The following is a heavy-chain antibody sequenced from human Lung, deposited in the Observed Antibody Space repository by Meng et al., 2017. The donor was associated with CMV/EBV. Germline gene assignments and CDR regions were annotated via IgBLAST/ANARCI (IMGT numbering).Heavy chain of an antibody. J-gene: IGHJ4*02. CDR1: GVSISSSSYY. V-gene: IGHV4-39*01. CDR3: SRLWGSSRSPLSDY. CDR2: IYSSGTT. Sequence: SETLSLTCTVSGVSISSSSYYWGWIRQPPGKGLECIGNIYSSGTTYYNPSLKSRVTISVDTSKNQISLRLTSLTAADTAVYYCSRLWGSSRSPLSDYWGQGTLVTVSS. D-gene: IGHD6-13*01.